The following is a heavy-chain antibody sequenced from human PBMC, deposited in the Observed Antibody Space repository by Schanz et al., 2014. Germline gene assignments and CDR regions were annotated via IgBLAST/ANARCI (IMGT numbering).Heavy chain of an antibody. Sequence: VQLVESGGGVVQPGRSLRLSCAASGFTFSSYGMHWVRQAPGKGLEWVSSISSSSSYIYYADSVKGRFTISRDNAKNSLYLQMNSLRAEDTAVYYCAREQIMAAAGLVDYWGHGTLVTVSS. J-gene: IGHJ4*01. V-gene: IGHV3-21*01. CDR1: GFTFSSYG. D-gene: IGHD6-13*01. CDR2: ISSSSSYI. CDR3: AREQIMAAAGLVDY.